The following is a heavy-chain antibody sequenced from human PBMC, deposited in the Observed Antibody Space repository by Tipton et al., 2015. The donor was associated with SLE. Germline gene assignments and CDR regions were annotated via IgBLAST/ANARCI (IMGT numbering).Heavy chain of an antibody. J-gene: IGHJ6*02. CDR2: IYYSGST. D-gene: IGHD1-20*01. Sequence: TLSLTCTVSGGSISSGGYYWSWIRQHPGKGLEWIGYIYYSGSTYYNPSLKSRVTISVDTSKNQFSLKLSSVTAADTAVYYCARDLGITGTTPRGMDVWGQGTTVTVS. V-gene: IGHV4-31*03. CDR3: ARDLGITGTTPRGMDV. CDR1: GGSISSGGYY.